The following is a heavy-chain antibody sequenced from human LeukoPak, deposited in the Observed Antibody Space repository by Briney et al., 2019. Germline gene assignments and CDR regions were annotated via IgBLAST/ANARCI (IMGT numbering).Heavy chain of an antibody. D-gene: IGHD2-2*01. CDR2: IYHSGDT. Sequence: HSETLSLTCIVSGYSITSGYYWGWIRQPPGKGLEWIGSIYHSGDTYYNPSLKSRVTISVDTSKNQFSLKLDSVTAADTAVYYCPRSSHCSSTSCYYGGIDYWGQGTLVTVSS. CDR3: PRSSHCSSTSCYYGGIDY. J-gene: IGHJ4*02. V-gene: IGHV4-38-2*02. CDR1: GYSITSGYY.